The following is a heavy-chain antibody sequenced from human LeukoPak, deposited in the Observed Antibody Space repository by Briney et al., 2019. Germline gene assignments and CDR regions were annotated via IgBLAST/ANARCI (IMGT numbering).Heavy chain of an antibody. CDR3: ARGFRGPNLDY. J-gene: IGHJ4*02. Sequence: SETLSLTCTVSGYSISSGFYWGWIRQPPGKGLEWIGNIHYSGSTSYNPSLKSRVTISVDTSKNQFSLKLTSMTAADTAVYYCARGFRGPNLDYWGQGTLVTVSS. D-gene: IGHD3-10*01. V-gene: IGHV4-38-2*02. CDR2: IHYSGST. CDR1: GYSISSGFY.